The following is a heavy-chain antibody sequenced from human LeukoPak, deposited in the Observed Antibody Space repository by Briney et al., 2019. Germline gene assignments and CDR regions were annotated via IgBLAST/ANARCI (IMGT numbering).Heavy chain of an antibody. J-gene: IGHJ4*01. V-gene: IGHV3-30*04. CDR2: ISFDGTTK. CDR3: ARRWDRSGPIDY. CDR1: GFSFTSFS. Sequence: GGSLRLSCAASGFSFTSFSIHCVRQTPDKGLEWLAVISFDGTTKYYADSVKGRFTISRANTNNTVFLQMDSVRFEGTALYFCARRWDRSGPIDYWGQGTLVSVSS. D-gene: IGHD3-22*01.